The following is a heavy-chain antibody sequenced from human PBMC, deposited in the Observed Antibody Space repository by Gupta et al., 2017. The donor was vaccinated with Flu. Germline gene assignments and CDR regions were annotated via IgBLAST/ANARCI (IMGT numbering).Heavy chain of an antibody. J-gene: IGHJ2*01. D-gene: IGHD3-22*01. Sequence: QVQLQESGPGLVKPSQTLSLTCTVSGGSISSGSYYWSWIRQPAGKGLEWIGRIYTSGSTNYNPSLKSRVTISVDTSKNQFSLKLSSVTAADTAVYYCARDFYYYDSSGYLHTGYWYFDLWGRGTLVTVSS. CDR1: GGSISSGSYY. V-gene: IGHV4-61*02. CDR2: IYTSGST. CDR3: ARDFYYYDSSGYLHTGYWYFDL.